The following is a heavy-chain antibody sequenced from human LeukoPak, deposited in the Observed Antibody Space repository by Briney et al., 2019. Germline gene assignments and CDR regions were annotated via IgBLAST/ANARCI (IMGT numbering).Heavy chain of an antibody. J-gene: IGHJ5*02. CDR2: IYYTGSA. D-gene: IGHD4-17*01. Sequence: PSETLSLTCTVSGGSISNYFWSWIRRPPGKGLEWIGYIYYTGSANYSPSLKSRVTISIDTSKTQFSLKVSSVTAADTAIYYCVRSKSGTYGWFDPWGQGTLVTVFS. CDR1: GGSISNYF. CDR3: VRSKSGTYGWFDP. V-gene: IGHV4-59*01.